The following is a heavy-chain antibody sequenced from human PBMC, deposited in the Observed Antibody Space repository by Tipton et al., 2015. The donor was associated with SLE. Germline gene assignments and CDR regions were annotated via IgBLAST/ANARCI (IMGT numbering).Heavy chain of an antibody. V-gene: IGHV3-9*01. CDR3: AGEVWGSYRFDY. Sequence: SLRLSCAASGFTFQVYAMHWVRQAPGKGLEWVSGITYNGDSMVYADSVKGRFTISRDNSKNTLFLQMNSLRAEDTAVYYCAGEVWGSYRFDYWGQGTLVTVSS. CDR1: GFTFQVYA. D-gene: IGHD3-16*02. CDR2: ITYNGDSM. J-gene: IGHJ4*02.